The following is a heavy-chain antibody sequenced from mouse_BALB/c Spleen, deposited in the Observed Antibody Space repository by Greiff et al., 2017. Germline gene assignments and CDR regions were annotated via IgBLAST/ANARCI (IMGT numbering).Heavy chain of an antibody. D-gene: IGHD3-2*01. J-gene: IGHJ3*01. CDR2: IWGGGST. V-gene: IGHV2-6-4*01. CDR3: ARKKSLDSSGTWGFAY. Sequence: VKLQESGPGLVAPSQSLSITCTVSGFSLSRYSVHWVRQPPGKGLEWLGMIWGGGSTDYNSALKSRLSISKDNSKSQVFLKMNSLQTDDTAMYYCARKKSLDSSGTWGFAYWGQGTLVTVSA. CDR1: GFSLSRYS.